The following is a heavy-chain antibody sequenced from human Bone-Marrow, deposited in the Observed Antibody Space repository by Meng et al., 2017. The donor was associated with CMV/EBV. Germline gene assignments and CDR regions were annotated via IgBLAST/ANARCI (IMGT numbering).Heavy chain of an antibody. V-gene: IGHV1-8*02. CDR2: MNPDSGNS. CDR1: GYTFTSYD. CDR3: ARGGTTSLGGAFDI. J-gene: IGHJ3*02. Sequence: ASVKVSCKASGYTFTSYDINWVRQATGQGPEWMGWMNPDSGNSGYAQKFQGRVTRTRNTSISTAYMDLSSLRSEDTAVYYCARGGTTSLGGAFDIWGQGTMVTVSS. D-gene: IGHD1-26*01.